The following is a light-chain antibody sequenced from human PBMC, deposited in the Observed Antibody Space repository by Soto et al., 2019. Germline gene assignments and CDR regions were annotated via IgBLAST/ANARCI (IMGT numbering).Light chain of an antibody. Sequence: EIVMTQSPLSLPVTPGEPASISCRSSQSLLHSDGYKYLDWYLQKPGQSPQLLIYLGSNRASGVPDRVSGSGSGTDFTLTISRVEAEDVGVDYCMQALQTPATFGQGPKVEIK. J-gene: IGKJ1*01. CDR2: LGS. CDR3: MQALQTPAT. V-gene: IGKV2-28*01. CDR1: QSLLHSDGYKY.